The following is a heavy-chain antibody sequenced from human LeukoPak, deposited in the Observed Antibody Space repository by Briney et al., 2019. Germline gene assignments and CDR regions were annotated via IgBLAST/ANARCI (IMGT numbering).Heavy chain of an antibody. Sequence: SGTLSLTCTVSGGSIRGYYWSWIRQPPGKGLEWIGYIYYSGSTNYNPSLQSRVTISVDTSKNQFSLNLTSVTAADTAVYYCARYGTGTYPRFDYWGQGILVTVSS. CDR2: IYYSGST. D-gene: IGHD3-10*01. J-gene: IGHJ4*02. CDR3: ARYGTGTYPRFDY. CDR1: GGSIRGYY. V-gene: IGHV4-59*08.